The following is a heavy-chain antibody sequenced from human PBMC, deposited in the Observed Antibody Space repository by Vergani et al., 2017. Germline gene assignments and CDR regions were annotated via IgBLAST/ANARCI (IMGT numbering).Heavy chain of an antibody. D-gene: IGHD6-13*01. Sequence: QVQLVQSGAEVKKPGASMKVSCKASGYTFTSYYMHWVRQAPGQGLEWMGIINPSGGSTSYAQKFQGRVTMTRDTSTSTVYMELSSLRSEDTAVYYCARGPXAAAAGRTLNWFDPWGQGTLVTVSS. V-gene: IGHV1-46*03. J-gene: IGHJ5*02. CDR1: GYTFTSYY. CDR2: INPSGGST. CDR3: ARGPXAAAAGRTLNWFDP.